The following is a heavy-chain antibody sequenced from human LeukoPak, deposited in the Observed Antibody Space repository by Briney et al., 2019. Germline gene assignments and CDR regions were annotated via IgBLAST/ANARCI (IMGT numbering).Heavy chain of an antibody. CDR1: GGSISSGSYY. CDR3: ARTSITTIVGAHSGEFDY. J-gene: IGHJ4*02. D-gene: IGHD1-26*01. V-gene: IGHV4-61*02. CDR2: IYTSGST. Sequence: PSETLSLTCTVSGGSISSGSYYWSWIRQPAGKGLEWIGRIYTSGSTNYNPSLKSRVTISVDTSKNQFSLKLSSVTAADTAVYYCARTSITTIVGAHSGEFDYWGQGTLVTVSS.